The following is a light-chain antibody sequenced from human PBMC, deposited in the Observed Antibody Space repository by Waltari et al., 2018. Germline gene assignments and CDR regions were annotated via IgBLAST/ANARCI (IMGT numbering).Light chain of an antibody. CDR1: QNITRW. CDR3: QESYGLPYT. J-gene: IGKJ2*01. V-gene: IGKV1-5*01. CDR2: DVS. Sequence: DIQMIQSPSTLSASVGDRVTITCRASQNITRWLAWYQQKPGKAPKLLMYDVSTLESGVPSRFSGRGSGTEFTLTISSLQPEDFATYYCQESYGLPYTFGQGTKLEIK.